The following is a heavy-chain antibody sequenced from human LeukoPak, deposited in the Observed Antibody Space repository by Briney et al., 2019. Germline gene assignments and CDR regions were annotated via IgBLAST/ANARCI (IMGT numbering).Heavy chain of an antibody. CDR1: GFTFSSYG. CDR2: IWYDGSNK. V-gene: IGHV3-33*01. D-gene: IGHD4-17*01. CDR3: ARVAPTVTTSFDY. Sequence: QTGGSLRLSCAASGFTFSSYGMHWVRQAPGKGLEWVAVIWYDGSNKYYADSVKGRFTISRDNSKNTLYLQMNSLRAEDTAVYYCARVAPTVTTSFDYWGQGTLVTVSS. J-gene: IGHJ4*02.